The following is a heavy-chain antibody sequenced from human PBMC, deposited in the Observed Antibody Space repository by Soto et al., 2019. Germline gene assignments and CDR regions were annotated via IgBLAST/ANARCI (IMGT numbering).Heavy chain of an antibody. CDR3: ARTGRIAIFGVVTEFDP. J-gene: IGHJ5*02. V-gene: IGHV4-39*02. CDR2: IFYSGNT. D-gene: IGHD3-3*01. Sequence: QLQLQESGPGLVKPSETLSLICTVSGDSIGGSNFYWGWLRQPPGKGLEWIGSIFYSGNTYYNPSPKSRGIMSVSTSNNHLSLRLNSVTAADTAVYYCARTGRIAIFGVVTEFDPWGPGTLVTVSS. CDR1: GDSIGGSNFY.